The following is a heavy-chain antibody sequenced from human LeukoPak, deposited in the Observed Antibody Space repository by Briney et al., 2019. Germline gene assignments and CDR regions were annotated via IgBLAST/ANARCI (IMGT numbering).Heavy chain of an antibody. CDR2: IYYSGST. Sequence: SETLSLTCTVSGGSISSSSYYWGWIRQPPGKGLEWIGSIYYSGSTYYNPSLKSRVTISVDTSKNQFSLRLSSVTAADTALYFCARTHFDSLGWFDPWGQGIQVIVSS. CDR3: ARTHFDSLGWFDP. J-gene: IGHJ5*02. CDR1: GGSISSSSYY. V-gene: IGHV4-39*01. D-gene: IGHD3-9*01.